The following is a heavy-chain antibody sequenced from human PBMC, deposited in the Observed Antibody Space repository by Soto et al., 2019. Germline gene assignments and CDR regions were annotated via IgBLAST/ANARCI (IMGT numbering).Heavy chain of an antibody. Sequence: EVQLAESGGGLVQPAGSLRLSCTASGFTFDNYWMTWVRQAPGKELELVANIKVDGSEKYYVDSVKGRFIISRDNAKNSLYLQMNSRRAEDTAVYYCARDRGWQTFDYWGQGTLVTVSS. D-gene: IGHD3-10*01. V-gene: IGHV3-7*01. CDR2: IKVDGSEK. J-gene: IGHJ4*02. CDR3: ARDRGWQTFDY. CDR1: GFTFDNYW.